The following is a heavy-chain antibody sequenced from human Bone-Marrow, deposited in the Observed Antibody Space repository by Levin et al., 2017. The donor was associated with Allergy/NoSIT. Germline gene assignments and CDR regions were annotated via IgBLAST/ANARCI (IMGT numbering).Heavy chain of an antibody. Sequence: EASVKVSCKASGYTFTAYYVHWVRRAPGTGLEWMGWINPNNGATNYAQRFQGRVTMTRDTSTTTAFMELSGLTSEDTAFYYCARDPHYTSTTGEYWGQGTLVTVSS. D-gene: IGHD4-11*01. CDR3: ARDPHYTSTTGEY. J-gene: IGHJ4*02. CDR2: INPNNGAT. CDR1: GYTFTAYY. V-gene: IGHV1-2*02.